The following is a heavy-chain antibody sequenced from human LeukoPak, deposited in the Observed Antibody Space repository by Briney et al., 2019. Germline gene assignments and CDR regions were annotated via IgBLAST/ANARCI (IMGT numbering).Heavy chain of an antibody. Sequence: GGSLRLSCAASGFTLSSYAMTWVRQAPGKGVDWVSAMSGSGGSTYYADYVKGRFTISRDNSKDTLYLQMNSLRAEDTAVYYCAKDPDYDSTGLYPDYWGRGTLVTVSS. CDR1: GFTLSSYA. CDR3: AKDPDYDSTGLYPDY. J-gene: IGHJ4*02. CDR2: MSGSGGST. V-gene: IGHV3-23*01. D-gene: IGHD3-22*01.